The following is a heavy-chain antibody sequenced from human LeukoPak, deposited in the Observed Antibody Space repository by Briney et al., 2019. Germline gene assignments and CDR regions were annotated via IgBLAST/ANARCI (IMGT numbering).Heavy chain of an antibody. Sequence: SETLSLTCTVSGASISSSFWTWIRQSPGKGLEWLAYIYYTGSTNLNPSLKSRLTISVDTSKNQFSLRLSSVTAADTAVYYCARVTESYGSGRRHNYYYYYMDVWGKGTTVTISS. D-gene: IGHD3-10*01. CDR3: ARVTESYGSGRRHNYYYYYMDV. CDR1: GASISSSF. V-gene: IGHV4-59*01. CDR2: IYYTGST. J-gene: IGHJ6*03.